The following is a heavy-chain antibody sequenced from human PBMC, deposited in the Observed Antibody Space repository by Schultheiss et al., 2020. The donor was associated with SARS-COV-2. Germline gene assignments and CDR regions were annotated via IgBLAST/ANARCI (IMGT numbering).Heavy chain of an antibody. D-gene: IGHD3-3*01. CDR2: IYSGGST. CDR1: GFTVSSNY. J-gene: IGHJ6*02. Sequence: GGSLRLSCAASGFTVSSNYMSWVRQAPGKGLEWVSVIYSGGSTYYADSVKGRFTISRDNSKNTLYLQMNSPRAEDTAVYYCARGLPDYDFWSGYPSYYGMDVWGQGTMVTVSS. CDR3: ARGLPDYDFWSGYPSYYGMDV. V-gene: IGHV3-66*01.